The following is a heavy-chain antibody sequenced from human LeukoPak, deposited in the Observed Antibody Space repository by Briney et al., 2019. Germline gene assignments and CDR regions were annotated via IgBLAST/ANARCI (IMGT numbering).Heavy chain of an antibody. V-gene: IGHV4-34*01. J-gene: IGHJ4*02. Sequence: SETLSLTCAVYGGSFSGYYWSWIRQPPGKGLEWIGEINHSGSTNYNPSLKSRVTISVDTSKNQFSLKLSSVTAADTAVYYCARLPTMGAGGYSSSWKRDYWGQGTLVTVSS. D-gene: IGHD6-13*01. CDR1: GGSFSGYY. CDR3: ARLPTMGAGGYSSSWKRDY. CDR2: INHSGST.